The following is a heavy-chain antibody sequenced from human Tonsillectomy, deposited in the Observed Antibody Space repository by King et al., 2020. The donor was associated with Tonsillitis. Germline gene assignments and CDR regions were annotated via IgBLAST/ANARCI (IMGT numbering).Heavy chain of an antibody. D-gene: IGHD2-15*01. CDR3: AHCIGSIDFDY. CDR1: GFSLSTNEVG. Sequence: TLKESGPTLVKPTQTLTLTCTFSGFSLSTNEVGVGWIRQPPGKALEWLALIYSNDEKRYRPSLKSRLTSTKDTSKNQVVLTMTNMDPVDTATYYCAHCIGSIDFDYWGQGTLVTVSS. J-gene: IGHJ4*02. CDR2: IYSNDEK. V-gene: IGHV2-5*01.